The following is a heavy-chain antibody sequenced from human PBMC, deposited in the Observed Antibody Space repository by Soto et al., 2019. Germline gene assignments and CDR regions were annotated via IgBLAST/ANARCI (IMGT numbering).Heavy chain of an antibody. Sequence: PGGSLRLSCAASGFTFSTYAMSWVRQAPGKGLEWVSAISGSGGSTYYIDSVKGRFTISRDNSKNTVYLQMNSLRAEDTAVYYCARANWFDPWGQGTLVTVSS. CDR1: GFTFSTYA. CDR2: ISGSGGST. CDR3: ARANWFDP. J-gene: IGHJ5*02. V-gene: IGHV3-23*01.